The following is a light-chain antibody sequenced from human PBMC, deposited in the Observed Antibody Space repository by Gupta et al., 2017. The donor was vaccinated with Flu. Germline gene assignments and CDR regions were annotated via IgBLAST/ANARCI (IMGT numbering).Light chain of an antibody. Sequence: SYVLTHPPSVSVAPGQTASITCGGNDIASRGVHWYQQRPGQAPDLVVYDDSDRPSGIPERFSGSNAGNTATLTINRVEAGDEADDDCQVWDRSTKQWTFGGGTKLTV. V-gene: IGLV3-21*02. CDR1: DIASRG. J-gene: IGLJ2*01. CDR2: DDS. CDR3: QVWDRSTKQWT.